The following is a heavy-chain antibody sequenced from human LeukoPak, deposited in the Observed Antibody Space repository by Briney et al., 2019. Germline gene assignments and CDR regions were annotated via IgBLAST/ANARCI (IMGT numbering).Heavy chain of an antibody. CDR1: GGSVRSDSNY. Sequence: AETLSLTCTVSGGSVRSDSNYWSWIRQPPGKGLEWIGYIGYSGTTDYNPSLKSRVTMSLGTSKNDLSLKLDSVTAADTAVYFCARGYRNNWRFDSWGQGTLVTVSS. CDR2: IGYSGTT. V-gene: IGHV4-61*03. CDR3: ARGYRNNWRFDS. J-gene: IGHJ4*02. D-gene: IGHD1-1*01.